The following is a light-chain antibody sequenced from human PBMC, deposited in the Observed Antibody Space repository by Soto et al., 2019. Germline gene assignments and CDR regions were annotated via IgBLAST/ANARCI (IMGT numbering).Light chain of an antibody. CDR1: SRDVGAYDF. CDR3: SAYSNFRV. CDR2: EVT. J-gene: IGLJ3*02. Sequence: QSALTQPASVSGSLGQSITIPCTGTSRDVGAYDFVSWYQQYPGKAPKLVIYEVTNRPSGVSNRFSGSKSGNTASLTISGRQAEDEADYYCSAYSNFRVFGGGTKVTVL. V-gene: IGLV2-14*01.